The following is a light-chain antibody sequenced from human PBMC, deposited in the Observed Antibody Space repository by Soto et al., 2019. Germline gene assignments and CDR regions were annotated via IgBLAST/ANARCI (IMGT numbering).Light chain of an antibody. CDR1: SGHSSYA. J-gene: IGLJ3*02. V-gene: IGLV4-69*01. CDR2: LNSDGSH. CDR3: QTWGTGTWV. Sequence: QLVLTQSPSASASLGASVKLTCTLSSGHSSYAIAWHQQQPEKGPRYLMKLNSDGSHSKGDGIPDRYSGSSSGAERDLTISSLQSEEEADYYYQTWGTGTWVFGGGTKVTVL.